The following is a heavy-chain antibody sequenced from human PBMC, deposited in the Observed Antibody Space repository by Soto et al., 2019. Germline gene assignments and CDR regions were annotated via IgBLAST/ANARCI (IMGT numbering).Heavy chain of an antibody. CDR3: AGVQAEGYWYFDY. J-gene: IGHJ4*02. Sequence: SETLSLTCSVSGGSISSYYWTWIRQPPGKGLEWIGFTYYSGSTNYNPSLKSRVTISLDMSKNQFSLKLSSVTAADTAVYYCAGVQAEGYWYFDYWGQGTLVTVS. V-gene: IGHV4-59*01. D-gene: IGHD2-15*01. CDR1: GGSISSYY. CDR2: TYYSGST.